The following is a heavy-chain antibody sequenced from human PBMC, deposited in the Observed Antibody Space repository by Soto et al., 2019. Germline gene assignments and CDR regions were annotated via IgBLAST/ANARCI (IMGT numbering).Heavy chain of an antibody. CDR3: AQDRGWGLGSPSHDY. CDR2: IRATGGET. D-gene: IGHD3-16*01. J-gene: IGHJ4*02. CDR1: GFTFRNFV. V-gene: IGHV3-23*01. Sequence: EVQLLESGGGTVLPGGSLRVSCAASGFTFRNFVMSWVRQAPGKGLEWVSAIRATGGETFYADSVKGRFTISRDNSKNTLFLQMNSLRDEDSALYFCAQDRGWGLGSPSHDYWAREPWSPSPQ.